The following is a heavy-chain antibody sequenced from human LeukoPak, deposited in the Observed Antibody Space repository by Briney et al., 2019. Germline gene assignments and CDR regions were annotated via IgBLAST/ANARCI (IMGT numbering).Heavy chain of an antibody. D-gene: IGHD2-2*01. V-gene: IGHV3-33*08. J-gene: IGHJ4*02. CDR1: GFTFSSYA. CDR3: ARDRPRPYCSSIRCYPEIDY. CDR2: IRYDGSNK. Sequence: GRSLRLSCAASGFTFSSYAMHWVRQAPGKGLEWVAGIRYDGSNKWYADSMKGRFTISRDNSKNTVYLQMNSLRAEDTAVYYCARDRPRPYCSSIRCYPEIDYWGQGTLVTVSS.